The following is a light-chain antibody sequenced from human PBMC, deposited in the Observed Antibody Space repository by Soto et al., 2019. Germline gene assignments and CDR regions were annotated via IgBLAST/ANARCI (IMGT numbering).Light chain of an antibody. CDR1: ERISSNF. J-gene: IGKJ3*01. CDR2: GAS. Sequence: VLTQSPDTLSLSPGERATLSCRASERISSNFLAWYQQRPGQAPRLLIYGASTRASGIPDRFSGSGSGTDVALTISRLEPEDFAVFYCQQYGTSPFTFGPGTTGEIK. CDR3: QQYGTSPFT. V-gene: IGKV3-20*01.